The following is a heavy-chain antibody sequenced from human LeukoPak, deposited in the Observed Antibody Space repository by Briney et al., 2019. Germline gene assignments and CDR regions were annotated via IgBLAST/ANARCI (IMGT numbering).Heavy chain of an antibody. Sequence: PGGSLRLSCAASGFTFSDYYMSWIRQAPGKGLEWVSYISSSGSTIYYADSVKGRFTISRDNAKNSLYLQMNSLRAEDTAVYYCVRDVGDKNSITIFGVVITGWFDPWGQGTLVTVSS. J-gene: IGHJ5*02. CDR3: VRDVGDKNSITIFGVVITGWFDP. CDR1: GFTFSDYY. CDR2: ISSSGSTI. V-gene: IGHV3-11*01. D-gene: IGHD3-3*01.